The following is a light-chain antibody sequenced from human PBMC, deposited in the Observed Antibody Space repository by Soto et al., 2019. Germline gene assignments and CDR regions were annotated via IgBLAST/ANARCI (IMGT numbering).Light chain of an antibody. CDR2: GAS. Sequence: EIVLTQSPGTLSLSPGERATLSCRASQSVRSNYLAWYQQKPGQAPRLLIYGASSRATGIPDTFSGSGSGTDFTLTISRLEPEDFPVYYCQQYGSAPSTFGGGTKVEIK. CDR3: QQYGSAPST. J-gene: IGKJ4*01. V-gene: IGKV3-20*01. CDR1: QSVRSNY.